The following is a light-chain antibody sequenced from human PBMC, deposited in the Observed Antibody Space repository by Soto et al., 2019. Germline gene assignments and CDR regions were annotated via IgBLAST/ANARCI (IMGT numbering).Light chain of an antibody. Sequence: DIQMTQPPSSLSASVGDRVTITCQARQDIKHYLNWYQQKPGKAPNLLIYDTSILETGVPSRFSGSGSGTDFTFTISSLQPEDIATYYCQQYDNLPITFGQGTRLESK. CDR1: QDIKHY. CDR2: DTS. J-gene: IGKJ5*01. CDR3: QQYDNLPIT. V-gene: IGKV1-33*01.